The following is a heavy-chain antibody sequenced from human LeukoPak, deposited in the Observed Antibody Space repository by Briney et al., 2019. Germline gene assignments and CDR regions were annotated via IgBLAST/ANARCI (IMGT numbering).Heavy chain of an antibody. CDR3: ARVRGVNYYFDY. V-gene: IGHV4-31*03. CDR1: GVSISSGGYY. J-gene: IGHJ4*02. Sequence: MSSQTLSLTCTVSGVSISSGGYYWRWLRQHPGKGLEWIGYIYYSGSTYYNPALKSRVTISVDTSKDQFSLKLSSVTAADTDVYYCARVRGVNYYFDYWGQGTLVTVSS. CDR2: IYYSGST. D-gene: IGHD3-10*01.